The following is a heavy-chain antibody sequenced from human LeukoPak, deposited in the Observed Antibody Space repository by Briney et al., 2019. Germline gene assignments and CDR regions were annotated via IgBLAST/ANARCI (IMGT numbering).Heavy chain of an antibody. CDR3: ARVDYDFWSGYSHYYYYMDV. D-gene: IGHD3-3*01. CDR2: IYYSGST. Sequence: ASETLSLTCAVYGGSFSGYYWSWIRQPPGKGLEWIGYIYYSGSTNYNPSLKSRVTISVDTSKNQFSLKLSSVTAADTAVYYCARVDYDFWSGYSHYYYYMDVWGKGTTVTVSS. V-gene: IGHV4-59*01. CDR1: GGSFSGYY. J-gene: IGHJ6*03.